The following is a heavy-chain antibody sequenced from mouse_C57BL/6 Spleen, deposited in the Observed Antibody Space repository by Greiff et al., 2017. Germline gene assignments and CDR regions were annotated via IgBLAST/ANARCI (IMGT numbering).Heavy chain of an antibody. Sequence: QVQLQQPGAELVMPGASVKLSCKASGYTFTSYWMHWVKQRPGQGLEWIGEIDPSDSYTNYNQKFKGKATLTADKSSSTAYMELRSLTSEDSAVYFCASSGDYDHFDDWGQGTTLTVSS. CDR3: ASSGDYDHFDD. CDR2: IDPSDSYT. J-gene: IGHJ2*01. D-gene: IGHD2-4*01. CDR1: GYTFTSYW. V-gene: IGHV1-69*01.